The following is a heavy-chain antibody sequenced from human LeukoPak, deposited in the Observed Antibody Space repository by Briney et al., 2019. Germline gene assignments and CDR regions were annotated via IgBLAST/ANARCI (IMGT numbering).Heavy chain of an antibody. Sequence: GASVKVSCKASRYTFTGYYMHSVRQAPGQGLEGMGWINPNSGCTKYAQKFQGRVTMTWDTSISTAYMELGRLRSDDTAVYICAREEIQTHYDYWGQGTLVTVSS. J-gene: IGHJ4*02. CDR3: AREEIQTHYDY. V-gene: IGHV1-2*02. CDR2: INPNSGCT. D-gene: IGHD5-24*01. CDR1: RYTFTGYY.